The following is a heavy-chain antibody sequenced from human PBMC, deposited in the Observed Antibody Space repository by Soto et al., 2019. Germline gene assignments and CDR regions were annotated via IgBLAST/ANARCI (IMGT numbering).Heavy chain of an antibody. V-gene: IGHV1-69*06. J-gene: IGHJ6*02. CDR3: ARVGIAAAPRIGGMDV. Sequence: ASVKVSCKASGGTFSSYAISWVRQAPGQGLEWMGGVIPIFGTANYAQKFQGRVTITADKSTSTAYMELSSLRSEDTAVYYCARVGIAAAPRIGGMDVWGQGTTVTVSS. CDR1: GGTFSSYA. CDR2: VIPIFGTA. D-gene: IGHD6-13*01.